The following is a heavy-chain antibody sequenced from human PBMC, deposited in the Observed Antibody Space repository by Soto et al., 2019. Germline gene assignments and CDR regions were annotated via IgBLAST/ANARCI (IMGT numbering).Heavy chain of an antibody. J-gene: IGHJ2*01. CDR3: VRRAGGAVVWYYDL. CDR1: GFIFNNYA. D-gene: IGHD2-21*01. V-gene: IGHV3-23*01. CDR2: VSGRGGSA. Sequence: EVQLLESGGGLVQRGGSLRLSCAASGFIFNNYAMTWVRQAPGKGLEWIARVSGRGGSAYYADSVKGRLTISRANSNNTLYLQMTNVRGEDTAGYYCVRRAGGAVVWYYDLWGRGTLVSVFS.